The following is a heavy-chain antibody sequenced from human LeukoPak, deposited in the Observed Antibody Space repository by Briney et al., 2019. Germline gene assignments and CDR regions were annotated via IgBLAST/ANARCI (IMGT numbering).Heavy chain of an antibody. D-gene: IGHD3-16*01. J-gene: IGHJ3*02. CDR1: GYSISSGYY. CDR3: ARQPNLGAFDI. Sequence: PSETLSLTCAVSGYSISSGYYWALIRQPPGKGLEWIGSFYHSGNTYYNPSLKSRVTISVDTSKNQFSLKFSSVTAADTAVYYCARQPNLGAFDIWGQGTMVTVSS. V-gene: IGHV4-38-2*01. CDR2: FYHSGNT.